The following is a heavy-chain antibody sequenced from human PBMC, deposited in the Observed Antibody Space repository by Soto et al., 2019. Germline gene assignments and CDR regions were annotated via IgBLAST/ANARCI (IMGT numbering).Heavy chain of an antibody. CDR2: IYYSGST. D-gene: IGHD2-15*01. Sequence: SETLSLTCIVSGGSSSNYYWSWIRQPPGKGLEWIGYIYYSGSTNYNPSLKSRVTISVDTSKNQFSLKLSSVTAADTAVYYCGRASGGYIDYWGQGTLVTVSS. J-gene: IGHJ4*02. CDR1: GGSSSNYY. CDR3: GRASGGYIDY. V-gene: IGHV4-59*01.